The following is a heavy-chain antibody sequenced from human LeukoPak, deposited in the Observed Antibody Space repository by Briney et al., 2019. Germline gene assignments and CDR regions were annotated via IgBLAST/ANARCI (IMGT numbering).Heavy chain of an antibody. CDR3: AGVSYDSSGYYYVGYYYYMDV. CDR2: IKQDGSEK. V-gene: IGHV3-7*01. Sequence: GGSLRLSCAASGFTFSTYWMSWVRQAPGKGLEWVANIKQDGSEKYYVDSVKGRFTISRDNAKNSLYLQMNSLRAEDTAVYYCAGVSYDSSGYYYVGYYYYMDVWGKGTTVTVSS. D-gene: IGHD3-22*01. CDR1: GFTFSTYW. J-gene: IGHJ6*03.